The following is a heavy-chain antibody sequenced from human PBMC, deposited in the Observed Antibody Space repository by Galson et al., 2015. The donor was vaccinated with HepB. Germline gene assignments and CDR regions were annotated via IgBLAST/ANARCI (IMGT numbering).Heavy chain of an antibody. V-gene: IGHV3-30*03. Sequence: LRLSCAASGFTFSGYGMQWVRRAPGKGLEWVAVISNDGSFDYSADSVKGRFTISRDNSKNTLFLLINSLRVEDSALYFCGRSRSGSSWYSVDYWGQGTLVTVSS. CDR1: GFTFSGYG. J-gene: IGHJ4*02. CDR3: GRSRSGSSWYSVDY. CDR2: ISNDGSFD. D-gene: IGHD6-13*01.